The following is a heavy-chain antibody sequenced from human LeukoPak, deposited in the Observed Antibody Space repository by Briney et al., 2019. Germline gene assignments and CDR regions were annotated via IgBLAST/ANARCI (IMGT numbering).Heavy chain of an antibody. J-gene: IGHJ5*02. CDR2: TSYDGSNK. Sequence: PGRSLRLSCAASGFTFSSYGMHWVRQAPGKGLEWVAVTSYDGSNKYYADSVKGRFTISRDNSKNTLYLQMNSLRAEDTAVYYCAKDLLGYDSSGEDWFDPWGQGTLVTVSS. V-gene: IGHV3-30*18. CDR3: AKDLLGYDSSGEDWFDP. CDR1: GFTFSSYG. D-gene: IGHD3-22*01.